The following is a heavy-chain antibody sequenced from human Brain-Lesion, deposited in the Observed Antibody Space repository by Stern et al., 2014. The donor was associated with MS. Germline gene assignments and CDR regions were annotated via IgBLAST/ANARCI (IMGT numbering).Heavy chain of an antibody. CDR3: AKDRQWLTYFFDY. V-gene: IGHV3-30*18. J-gene: IGHJ4*02. CDR2: ISYDGSNK. CDR1: GFTFSSFG. D-gene: IGHD3-22*01. Sequence: VQLVQSGGGVVQPGRPLRLSCAASGFTFSSFGMHWVRQAPRKGLEWGAVISYDGSNKYYADSVKGRFTISRDNSKNTLYMQMNSLRAEDTAVYYCAKDRQWLTYFFDYWGQGSLVTVSS.